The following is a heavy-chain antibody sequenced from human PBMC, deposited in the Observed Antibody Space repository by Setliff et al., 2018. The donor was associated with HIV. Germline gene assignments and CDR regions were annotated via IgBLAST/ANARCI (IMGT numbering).Heavy chain of an antibody. D-gene: IGHD3-22*01. CDR2: ISAYTRNT. Sequence: ASVKVSCKASGYTFTNFGITWVRQAPGQGLEWMGWISAYTRNTNYAQKLQGRVTMTTDTSTSTAYMELRSLRSDDTAVYYCARDRPDYYYDSSGFPIDYWGQGTLVTVSS. V-gene: IGHV1-18*01. CDR3: ARDRPDYYYDSSGFPIDY. J-gene: IGHJ4*02. CDR1: GYTFTNFG.